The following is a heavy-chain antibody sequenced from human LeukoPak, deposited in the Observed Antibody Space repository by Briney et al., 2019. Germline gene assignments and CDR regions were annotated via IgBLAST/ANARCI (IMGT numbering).Heavy chain of an antibody. CDR1: GFTFSNAW. CDR2: VKSKTNGGTT. D-gene: IGHD4-17*01. CDR3: TKFDYAAFEY. J-gene: IGHJ4*02. Sequence: GGSLRLSCAASGFTFSNAWMSWVRQAPGKGLEWVGRVKSKTNGGTTDYATPVKGRFTISRDDSKNTLYLQMNSLKTEDTAVYYCTKFDYAAFEYWGQGALVTVSS. V-gene: IGHV3-15*01.